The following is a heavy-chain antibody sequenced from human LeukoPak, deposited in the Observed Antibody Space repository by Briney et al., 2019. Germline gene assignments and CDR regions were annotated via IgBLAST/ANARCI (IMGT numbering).Heavy chain of an antibody. CDR1: GGSISSSSYY. D-gene: IGHD4-11*01. Sequence: SETLSLTCTVSGGSISSSSYYWGWIRQPPGKGLEWIGSIYYSGSTYYSPSLKSRVTISVDTSKNQFSLKLSSVTAADTAVYYCARHDYSNYVWFDPWGQGTLVTVSS. J-gene: IGHJ5*02. CDR2: IYYSGST. V-gene: IGHV4-39*01. CDR3: ARHDYSNYVWFDP.